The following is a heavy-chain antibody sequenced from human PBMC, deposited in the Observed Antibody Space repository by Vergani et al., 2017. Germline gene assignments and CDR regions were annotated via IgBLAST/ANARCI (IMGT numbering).Heavy chain of an antibody. CDR3: TIDLATPSPPEGRYYFAH. D-gene: IGHD3-10*01. CDR2: IRNKANSYTT. CDR1: GFTFTDAW. J-gene: IGHJ4*02. V-gene: IGHV3-15*05. Sequence: EVQLVESGGGLVKSGGSLRLSCVASGFTFTDAWMSWVRQAPGKGLEWIGHIRNKANSYTTEYAPSVKGRFIISRDDSRNTLYLDVISLETEDTAVYYCTIDLATPSPPEGRYYFAHGGQGTLVPVSS.